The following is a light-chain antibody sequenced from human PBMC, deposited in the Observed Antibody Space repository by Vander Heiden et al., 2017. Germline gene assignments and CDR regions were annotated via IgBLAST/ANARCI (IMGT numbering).Light chain of an antibody. V-gene: IGKV3D-15*01. CDR2: TAS. J-gene: IGKJ5*01. CDR1: QDVRNR. CDR3: QQYNNWLRT. Sequence: EIVMTQSPATLSVSPGERATLSCRASQDVRNRLGWYQQKPGQAPRLLIYTASTRATGIPARFSGSGSGTEFTLTISSLQSEDFAVYYCQQYNNWLRTFGQGTRLEIK.